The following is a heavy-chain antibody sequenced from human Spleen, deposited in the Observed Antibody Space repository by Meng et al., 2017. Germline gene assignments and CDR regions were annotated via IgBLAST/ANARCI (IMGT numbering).Heavy chain of an antibody. D-gene: IGHD3-16*01. CDR2: VNTDGTTT. Sequence: PVESEGCIVQSRGSLRLCCAASGVTFTTHWMHWVRQVPGKGLVWVSRVNTDGTTTNYADSVKGRFTISRDNAKDTLFLEMNSLRVDDTAVYYCANDRITDWGQGTLVTVSS. CDR1: GVTFTTHW. V-gene: IGHV3-74*01. CDR3: ANDRITD. J-gene: IGHJ1*01.